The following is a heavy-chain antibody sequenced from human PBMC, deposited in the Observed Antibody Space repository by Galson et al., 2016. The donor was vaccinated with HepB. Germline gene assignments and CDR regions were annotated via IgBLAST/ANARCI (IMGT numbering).Heavy chain of an antibody. D-gene: IGHD3-10*01. CDR2: ISSSGSTI. J-gene: IGHJ4*02. CDR1: GFTFSSYE. V-gene: IGHV3-48*03. Sequence: SLRLSCAASGFTFSSYEMNWVRQAPGKGLEWLSYISSSGSTIYYADSVKGRFTISRDDAKNSLFLQMNSLTAEDTAVYYCAREGDGDYGSTTHFDLWGQGTLVTVSS. CDR3: AREGDGDYGSTTHFDL.